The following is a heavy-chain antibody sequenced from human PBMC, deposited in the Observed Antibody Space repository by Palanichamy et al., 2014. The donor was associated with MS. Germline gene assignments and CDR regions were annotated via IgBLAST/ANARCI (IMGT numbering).Heavy chain of an antibody. D-gene: IGHD3-10*01. Sequence: QVQLVESGGGVVQPGRSLRLSCAASGFTFSTYVMHWVRQAPGKGPEWVAVIWYDGSNKYYGDSVKGRFTISRDNSKNTLYLQMNSLRAEDTAAYYCARDKHVTMVRPYGMDVWGQGTTVTVSS. CDR2: IWYDGSNK. CDR3: ARDKHVTMVRPYGMDV. CDR1: GFTFSTYV. J-gene: IGHJ6*02. V-gene: IGHV3-33*01.